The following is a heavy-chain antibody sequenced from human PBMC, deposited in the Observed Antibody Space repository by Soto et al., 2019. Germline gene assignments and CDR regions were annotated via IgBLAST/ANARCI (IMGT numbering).Heavy chain of an antibody. CDR2: FNGDGSRT. V-gene: IGHV3-74*03. J-gene: IGHJ4*02. CDR1: GFTFSSYW. CDR3: VRDRDY. Sequence: EVQLVESGGGLVQPGGSLRLSCVASGFTFSSYWMHWGRQAPGKGLVWVSRFNGDGSRTMFAAIVKGRFTIARDNAKKTPYLKLNSLRDEDTAVYYCVRDRDYWGQGTLVTVSS.